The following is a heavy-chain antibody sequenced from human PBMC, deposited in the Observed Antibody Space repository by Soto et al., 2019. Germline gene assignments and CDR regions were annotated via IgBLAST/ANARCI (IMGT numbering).Heavy chain of an antibody. CDR3: AKGCEANSSSWYVPLFYYYYYGMDV. Sequence: GGSLRLSCVASGFTFSSYAMSWVRQAPGKGLEWVSAISGSGGSTYYADSVKGRFTISRDNSKNTLYLQMNSLRAEDTAVYYCAKGCEANSSSWYVPLFYYYYYGMDVWGQGTTVTVSS. CDR1: GFTFSSYA. V-gene: IGHV3-23*01. J-gene: IGHJ6*02. D-gene: IGHD6-13*01. CDR2: ISGSGGST.